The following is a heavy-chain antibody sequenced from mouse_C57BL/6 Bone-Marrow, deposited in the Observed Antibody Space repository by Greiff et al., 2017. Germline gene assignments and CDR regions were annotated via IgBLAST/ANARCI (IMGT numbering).Heavy chain of an antibody. D-gene: IGHD1-1*01. CDR1: GYTFTSYW. V-gene: IGHV1-53*01. J-gene: IGHJ2*01. CDR2: INPSNGGT. Sequence: QVQLQQPGTELVKPGASVKLSCKASGYTFTSYWMHWVKQRPGQGLEWIGNINPSNGGTNYNAKFKSKATLTVDKSSSTAYMQLSSLTSEDSAVYYCARGVALYYGSSYVGDYGGQGTTLTVSS. CDR3: ARGVALYYGSSYVGDY.